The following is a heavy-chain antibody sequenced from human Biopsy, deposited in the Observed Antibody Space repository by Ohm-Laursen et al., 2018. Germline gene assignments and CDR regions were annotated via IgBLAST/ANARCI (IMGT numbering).Heavy chain of an antibody. J-gene: IGHJ6*02. V-gene: IGHV4-59*02. CDR3: TRATNSTGWPYYYFYGMDI. CDR1: GGSVNSYS. CDR2: VYYSGTT. D-gene: IGHD2/OR15-2a*01. Sequence: GTLSLTCTVSGGSVNSYSWSWIRQPPGKGLEWIGYVYYSGTTTYNPSLRSRVTISVDTSMNQISLRLQSVTAADTAIYYCTRATNSTGWPYYYFYGMDIWGQGTTVTVPS.